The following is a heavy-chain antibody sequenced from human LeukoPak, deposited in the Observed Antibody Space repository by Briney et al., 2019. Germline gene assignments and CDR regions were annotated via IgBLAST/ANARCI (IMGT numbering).Heavy chain of an antibody. J-gene: IGHJ5*02. CDR3: ARDGDDFWSGYLDWFDP. CDR2: ISAYNGNT. Sequence: GASVKVSCKASGYTFTSYGISWVRQAPGQGLEWMGWISAYNGNTNYAQKLQGRVTMTTDTSTSTAYMELRSLRSDDKAVYYCARDGDDFWSGYLDWFDPWGQGTLVTVCS. D-gene: IGHD3-3*01. V-gene: IGHV1-18*01. CDR1: GYTFTSYG.